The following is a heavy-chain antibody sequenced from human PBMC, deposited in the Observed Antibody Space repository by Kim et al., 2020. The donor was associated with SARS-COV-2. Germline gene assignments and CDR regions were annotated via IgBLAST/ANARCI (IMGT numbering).Heavy chain of an antibody. CDR1: GFTFSDHY. Sequence: GGSLRLSCAASGFTFSDHYMDWVRQAPGKGLEWVGRIKNKRNSYTTECAASVKGRFTISRDDSSNSLYLQMNSLKTEDTAVYYCTRSTRYFDAFDIWGQGTLVTVSS. V-gene: IGHV3-72*01. CDR3: TRSTRYFDAFDI. CDR2: IKNKRNSYTT. J-gene: IGHJ3*02. D-gene: IGHD1-20*01.